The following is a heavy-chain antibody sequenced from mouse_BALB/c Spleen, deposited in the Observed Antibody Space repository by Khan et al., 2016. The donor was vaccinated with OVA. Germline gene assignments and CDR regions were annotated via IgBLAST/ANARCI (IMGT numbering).Heavy chain of an antibody. CDR3: VGGYDGGAMDY. J-gene: IGHJ4*01. CDR1: GFTFNTYA. D-gene: IGHD2-2*01. Sequence: EVELVESGGGLVQPKGSLKLSCAASGFTFNTYAMHWVCQSPGKGLEWVARIRSKSNNYATYYAVSVKDRFTISRDDSQSMLYLQMNNRKTEETAMYYCVGGYDGGAMDYWGQGTSVTVSS. CDR2: IRSKSNNYAT. V-gene: IGHV10-3*03.